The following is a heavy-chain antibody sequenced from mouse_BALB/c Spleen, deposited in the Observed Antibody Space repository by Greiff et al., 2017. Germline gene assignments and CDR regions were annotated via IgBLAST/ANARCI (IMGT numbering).Heavy chain of an antibody. CDR2: ISNGGGST. CDR1: GFTFSSYT. D-gene: IGHD2-2*01. J-gene: IGHJ4*01. V-gene: IGHV5-12-2*01. Sequence: EGQGVESGGGLVQPGGSLKLSCAASGFTFSSYTMSWVRQTPEKRLEWVAYISNGGGSTYYPDTVKGRFTISRDNAKNTLYLQMSSLKSEDTAMYYCARGYGYVYYYAMDYWGQGTSVTVSS. CDR3: ARGYGYVYYYAMDY.